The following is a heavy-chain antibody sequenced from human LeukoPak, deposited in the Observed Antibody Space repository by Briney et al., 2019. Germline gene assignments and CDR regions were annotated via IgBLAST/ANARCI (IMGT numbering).Heavy chain of an antibody. Sequence: PGGSLRLSCAASGFTFSSYWMSWVRQAPGKGLEWVANIKQDGSEKYYVDSVKGRFTISRDNAKNSLYLQMNSLRAEDTAVYYCARLGYSSSWYVPNEYWGQGTLVTVSS. D-gene: IGHD6-13*01. CDR3: ARLGYSSSWYVPNEY. J-gene: IGHJ4*02. V-gene: IGHV3-7*01. CDR1: GFTFSSYW. CDR2: IKQDGSEK.